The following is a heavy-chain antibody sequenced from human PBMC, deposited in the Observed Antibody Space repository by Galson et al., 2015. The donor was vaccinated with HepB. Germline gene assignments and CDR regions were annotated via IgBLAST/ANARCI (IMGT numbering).Heavy chain of an antibody. CDR1: GFSFSTYA. Sequence: SLRLSCAAPGFSFSTYAMHWVRQAPGKGLEYVSSISQIGDYTYYGNSVRGRFTISRVNSENTLYLHMGSLTAEDTAVYYCTRWDCGSDRNRCYEGVWGKGTTVTVSS. V-gene: IGHV3-64*01. CDR2: ISQIGDYT. D-gene: IGHD2-21*02. J-gene: IGHJ6*04. CDR3: TRWDCGSDRNRCYEGV.